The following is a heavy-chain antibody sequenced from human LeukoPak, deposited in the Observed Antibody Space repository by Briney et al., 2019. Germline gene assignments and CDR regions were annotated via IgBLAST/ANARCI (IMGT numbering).Heavy chain of an antibody. CDR3: ARGRRINSSGYYFLDY. CDR2: INHSGST. CDR1: GGSFSGYC. J-gene: IGHJ4*02. D-gene: IGHD3-22*01. V-gene: IGHV4-34*01. Sequence: SETLSLTCAVYGGSFSGYCWSWIRQPPGKGLEWIGEINHSGSTNYNPSLKSRVTISVDTSKNQFSLKLSSVTAADTAVYYCARGRRINSSGYYFLDYWGQGTLVTVSS.